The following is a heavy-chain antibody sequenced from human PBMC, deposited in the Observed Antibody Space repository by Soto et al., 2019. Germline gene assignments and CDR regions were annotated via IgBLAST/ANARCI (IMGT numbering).Heavy chain of an antibody. CDR3: AKGGHLSFFDY. J-gene: IGHJ4*02. V-gene: IGHV3-23*01. CDR2: VSGNGGET. CDR1: GLTFRNYV. D-gene: IGHD3-16*02. Sequence: EVQLSESGGDLVQPGGSLRLSCAASGLTFRNYVMTWVRQAPGKGPEWVSTVSGNGGETFYADSVEGRFTISRDNSTDTVYLVLNSLRVEDTAVYYCAKGGHLSFFDYWGQGTLVTVSS.